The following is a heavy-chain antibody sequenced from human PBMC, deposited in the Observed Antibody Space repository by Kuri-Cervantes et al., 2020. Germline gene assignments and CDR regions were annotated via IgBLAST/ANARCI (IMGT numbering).Heavy chain of an antibody. CDR3: ARGGNGYGFGELDY. D-gene: IGHD3-10*01. V-gene: IGHV3-33*01. Sequence: GGSLRLSCAASGFTFSSYGMHWVRQAPGKGLEWVAVIWYDGSNKYYADSVKGRFTISRDNSKNTLYLQMNSLRAEDTAVYYCARGGNGYGFGELDYWGQGTLVTVSS. J-gene: IGHJ4*02. CDR2: IWYDGSNK. CDR1: GFTFSSYG.